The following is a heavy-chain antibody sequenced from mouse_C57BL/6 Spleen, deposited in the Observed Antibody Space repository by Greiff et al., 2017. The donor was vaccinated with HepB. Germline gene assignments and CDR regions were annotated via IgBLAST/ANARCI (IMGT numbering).Heavy chain of an antibody. CDR2: IWSGGST. CDR3: AKNFDGNYSFYAMDY. J-gene: IGHJ4*01. D-gene: IGHD2-1*01. CDR1: GFSLTSYG. Sequence: QVQLQQSGPGLVQPSQSLSITCTVSGFSLTSYGVHWVRQPPGKGLEWLGVIWSGGSTDYNAAFISRLSISKDNSKSQVFFKMNSLQADDTAIYYCAKNFDGNYSFYAMDYWGQGTSVTVSS. V-gene: IGHV2-4*01.